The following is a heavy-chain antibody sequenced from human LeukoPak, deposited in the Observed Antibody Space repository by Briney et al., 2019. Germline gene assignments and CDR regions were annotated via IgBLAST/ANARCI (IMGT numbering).Heavy chain of an antibody. CDR2: INHSGST. Sequence: SETLSLTCTVSGGSISSSSYYWVWIRQPPGKGLEWIGEINHSGSTNYNPSLKSRVTISADTSKNQFSLKLSSVTAADTAVYYCARGTTYYYDSSGYYSSAYYHDYWGQGTLVTVSS. D-gene: IGHD3-22*01. V-gene: IGHV4-39*07. CDR1: GGSISSSSYY. CDR3: ARGTTYYYDSSGYYSSAYYHDY. J-gene: IGHJ4*02.